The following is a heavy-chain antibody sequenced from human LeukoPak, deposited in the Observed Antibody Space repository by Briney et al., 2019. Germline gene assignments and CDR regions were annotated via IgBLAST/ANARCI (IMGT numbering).Heavy chain of an antibody. J-gene: IGHJ4*02. Sequence: GGSLRVSCAASGFTFSSYAMSWVRQALGKGLEWVSAISGSGGSTYYADSVKGRFTISRGNSKNTLYLQMNSLRAEDTAVYYCARAPRYFDWYIDYWGQGTLVTVSS. V-gene: IGHV3-23*01. CDR2: ISGSGGST. CDR3: ARAPRYFDWYIDY. D-gene: IGHD3-9*01. CDR1: GFTFSSYA.